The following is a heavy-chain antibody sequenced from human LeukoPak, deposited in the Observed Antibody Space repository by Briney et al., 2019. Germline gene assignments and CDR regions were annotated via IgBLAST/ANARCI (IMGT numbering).Heavy chain of an antibody. CDR2: ISASGRST. V-gene: IGHV3-23*01. CDR1: FSFSTYG. D-gene: IGHD5-24*01. CDR3: AKGDGYNYNYFDY. Sequence: GGSLRLSCAFSFSTYGMSWVRQAPGKGLEWISGISASGRSTYYADSVKGRFTISRDNSKSTLYLQMTSLRAEDTAVYYCAKGDGYNYNYFDYWGQGTLVTVSS. J-gene: IGHJ4*02.